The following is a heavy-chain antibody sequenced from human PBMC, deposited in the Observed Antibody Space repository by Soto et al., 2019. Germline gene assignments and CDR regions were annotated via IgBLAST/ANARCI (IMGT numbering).Heavy chain of an antibody. CDR1: GASISSSTW. Sequence: SETLSLTCAVSGASISSSTWWTWVRQPPGKGLEWIGEIYHSGTFNYNPSLKSRVTISVDKSKNHFSLKLSSVTAADTAVYYCARDFATSGFDRHFDPWGQGTLVTVSS. CDR3: ARDFATSGFDRHFDP. CDR2: IYHSGTF. V-gene: IGHV4-4*02. J-gene: IGHJ5*02. D-gene: IGHD6-25*01.